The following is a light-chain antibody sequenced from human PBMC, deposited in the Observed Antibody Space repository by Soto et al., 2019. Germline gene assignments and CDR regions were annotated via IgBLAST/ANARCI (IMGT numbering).Light chain of an antibody. Sequence: DIQMTQSPSTLSSSVRDRVTITCRASQSISSWLAWYQQKPGKAPKLLIDDASSLESGVPSRFSGSGSGTDFTLTICILQPEDGVRDCSTVPESQLNSFGQGTRLDI. CDR2: DAS. V-gene: IGKV1-5*01. CDR3: TVPESQLNS. CDR1: QSISSW. J-gene: IGKJ5*01.